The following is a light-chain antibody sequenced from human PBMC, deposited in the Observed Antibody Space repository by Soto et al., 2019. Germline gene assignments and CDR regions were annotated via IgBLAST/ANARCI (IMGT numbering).Light chain of an antibody. CDR3: AAWNDSLNGWV. V-gene: IGLV1-44*01. Sequence: QSVLTQQPSASGTPGQRVTISCSGSSSNIGSKTVNWFQQVPGTAPKLLIYSTNQRPSGVPDRLSGSKSGTSASLAISGLQSEDEADYYCAAWNDSLNGWVFGGGTKLTVL. J-gene: IGLJ3*02. CDR2: STN. CDR1: SSNIGSKT.